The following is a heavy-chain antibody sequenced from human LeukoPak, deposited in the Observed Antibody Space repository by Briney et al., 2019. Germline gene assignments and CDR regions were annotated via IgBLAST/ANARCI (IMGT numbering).Heavy chain of an antibody. D-gene: IGHD5-24*01. CDR2: SSNSSSYI. V-gene: IGHV3-21*01. CDR3: AREDEEMATTLDY. CDR1: GFTFSSYS. J-gene: IGHJ4*02. Sequence: GGSLRLSCAASGFTFSSYSMNWVRQAPGKGLEWVSSSSNSSSYIYYADSVKGRFTISRDNAKNSLYLQMNSLRAEDTAVYYCAREDEEMATTLDYWGQGTLVTVSS.